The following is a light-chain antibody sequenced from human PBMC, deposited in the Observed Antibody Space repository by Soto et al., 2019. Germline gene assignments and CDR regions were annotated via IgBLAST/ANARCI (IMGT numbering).Light chain of an antibody. Sequence: MTQTPSSLSASIGDRVTITCRASQSIDNYLNWYQQRPGKAPKFLIYAAFSLPSGVPSRFSGSGSGTDFTLTISSLQPEDFATYFCQQSYRTPYTFGQGTKLEIK. CDR1: QSIDNY. J-gene: IGKJ2*01. CDR2: AAF. V-gene: IGKV1-39*01. CDR3: QQSYRTPYT.